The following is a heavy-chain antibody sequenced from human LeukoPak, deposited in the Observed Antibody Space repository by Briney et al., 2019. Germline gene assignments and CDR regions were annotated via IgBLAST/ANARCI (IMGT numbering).Heavy chain of an antibody. J-gene: IGHJ4*02. CDR1: GFTFSSYG. Sequence: GGSLRLSCAASGFTFSSYGMHWVRQAPGKGLEWVSVIYSGGSTYYADSVKGRFTISRDNSKNTLYLQMNSLRAEDTAVYYCAREKSYCSGGSCSNYFDYWGQGTLVTVSS. D-gene: IGHD2-15*01. CDR3: AREKSYCSGGSCSNYFDY. CDR2: IYSGGST. V-gene: IGHV3-53*01.